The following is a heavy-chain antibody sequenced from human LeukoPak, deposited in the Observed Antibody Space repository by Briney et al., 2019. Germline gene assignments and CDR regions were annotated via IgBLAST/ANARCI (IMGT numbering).Heavy chain of an antibody. Sequence: GGSLRLSCSALGLTLSDHYMDWVRQAPGKGLEWVGRIKNKANSYTTEYAASVKGRFTISRDNSKNSLYLQMNSLKTEDTAVYYCATNVDSSADWGQGTLVTVSS. J-gene: IGHJ4*02. CDR2: IKNKANSYTT. CDR1: GLTLSDHY. D-gene: IGHD6-6*01. V-gene: IGHV3-72*01. CDR3: ATNVDSSAD.